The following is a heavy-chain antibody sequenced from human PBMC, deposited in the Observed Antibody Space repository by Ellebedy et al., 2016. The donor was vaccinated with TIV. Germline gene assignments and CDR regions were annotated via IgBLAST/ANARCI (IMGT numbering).Heavy chain of an antibody. V-gene: IGHV3-73*01. Sequence: PGGSLRLSCAASGFTFSDSPMHWVRQASGQGLEWVGSIRSKANSYATAYAASVIGRFTISRDDSKNTAYLQMNSLKTEDTAVYYCTLLYYRPPIGGHWGQGALVTVSS. CDR3: TLLYYRPPIGGH. D-gene: IGHD3-22*01. CDR2: IRSKANSYAT. J-gene: IGHJ4*02. CDR1: GFTFSDSP.